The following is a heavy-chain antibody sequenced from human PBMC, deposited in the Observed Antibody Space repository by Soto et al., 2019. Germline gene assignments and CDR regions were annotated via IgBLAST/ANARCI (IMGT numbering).Heavy chain of an antibody. CDR2: IYYSGTT. V-gene: IGHV4-30-4*01. CDR1: GDSISSGDYY. CDR3: ARHARRRYGDYDY. J-gene: IGHJ4*02. D-gene: IGHD4-17*01. Sequence: QVHLQESGPGLVKPSQTLSLTCTVSGDSISSGDYYWTWIRQPPGKGLEWIGYIYYSGTTYRNPSLKSRVSRLGDTSKNQLSLQLTSVTVADTAVYYCARHARRRYGDYDYWGQGTLVTVSS.